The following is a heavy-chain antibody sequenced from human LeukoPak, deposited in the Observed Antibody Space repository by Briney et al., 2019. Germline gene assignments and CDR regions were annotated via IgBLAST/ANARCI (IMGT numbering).Heavy chain of an antibody. Sequence: SETLSLTCAVYGGSFSGYYWSWIRQPPGKGLEWIGEINHSGSTNYNPSLKSRVTISVDTSKNQFSLKLSSVTAADTAVYYCARLRGLRYFDWSYHYWGQGTPVTVSS. V-gene: IGHV4-34*01. CDR1: GGSFSGYY. CDR3: ARLRGLRYFDWSYHY. CDR2: INHSGST. D-gene: IGHD3-9*01. J-gene: IGHJ4*02.